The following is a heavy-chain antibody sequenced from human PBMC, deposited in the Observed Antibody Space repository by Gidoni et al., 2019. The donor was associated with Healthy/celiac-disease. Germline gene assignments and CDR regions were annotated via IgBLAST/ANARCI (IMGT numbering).Heavy chain of an antibody. D-gene: IGHD6-19*01. CDR3: ARGGTSSGWNTNPTSPNFDY. Sequence: QVQLQESGPGLVKPSQTLSLTCTVSGGSISSGGYYWSWIRQHPGKGLEWIGYIYYSGSTYYNPSLKSRVTISVDTSKNQFSLKLSSVTAADTAVYYCARGGTSSGWNTNPTSPNFDYWGQGTLVTVSS. J-gene: IGHJ4*02. CDR2: IYYSGST. V-gene: IGHV4-31*03. CDR1: GGSISSGGYY.